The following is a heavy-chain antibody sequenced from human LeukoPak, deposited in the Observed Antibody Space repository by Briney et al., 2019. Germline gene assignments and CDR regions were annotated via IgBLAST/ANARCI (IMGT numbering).Heavy chain of an antibody. J-gene: IGHJ6*03. CDR2: IYTSGST. Sequence: SETLSLTCTVSGGSISSYYWSWIRQPAGKGLEWIGRIYTSGSTNYNPSLKSRLTMSVDTSKNQFSLKLSSVTAADTAVYYCARDFASYYDSSGYYYYFYMDVWGKGTTVTVSS. CDR1: GGSISSYY. D-gene: IGHD3-22*01. CDR3: ARDFASYYDSSGYYYYFYMDV. V-gene: IGHV4-4*07.